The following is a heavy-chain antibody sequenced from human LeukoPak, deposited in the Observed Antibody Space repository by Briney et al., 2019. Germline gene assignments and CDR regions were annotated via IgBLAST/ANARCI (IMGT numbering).Heavy chain of an antibody. Sequence: ASVKVSCKVSGYTLTELSMHWVRQAPGKGLEWMGGFDPEDGETFYAQKLQGRVTMTTDTSTSTAYMELRSLRSDDTAVYYCARVGGGLLWFGVPLGWFDPWGQGTLVTVSS. CDR2: FDPEDGET. CDR1: GYTLTELS. J-gene: IGHJ5*02. V-gene: IGHV1-24*01. CDR3: ARVGGGLLWFGVPLGWFDP. D-gene: IGHD3-10*01.